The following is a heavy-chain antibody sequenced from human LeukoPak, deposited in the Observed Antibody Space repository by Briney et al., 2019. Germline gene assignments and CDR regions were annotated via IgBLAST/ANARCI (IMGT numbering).Heavy chain of an antibody. CDR1: GGSFSGYY. CDR3: ARDTGIAVAGIDY. D-gene: IGHD6-19*01. V-gene: IGHV4-34*01. Sequence: MPSETLSLTCAVYGGSFSGYYWSWIRQPPGKGLEWIGEINHSGSTNYNPSLKSRVTISVDTSKNQFSLKLSSVTAADTAVYYCARDTGIAVAGIDYWGQGTLVTVSS. J-gene: IGHJ4*02. CDR2: INHSGST.